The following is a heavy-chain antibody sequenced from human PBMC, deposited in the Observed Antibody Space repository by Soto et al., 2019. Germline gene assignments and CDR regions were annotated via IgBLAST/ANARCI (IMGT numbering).Heavy chain of an antibody. CDR3: ARMATFGSLNWFGP. D-gene: IGHD3-16*01. Sequence: VASVKVSCKASGYSFTNNDVSWVRQATGQGLEWMGWMNPGSGDTGYAQKFQGRVTMTRDISIATAYMELSSLRSDDTAIYYCARMATFGSLNWFGPWGQGTLVTVSS. CDR1: GYSFTNND. CDR2: MNPGSGDT. J-gene: IGHJ5*02. V-gene: IGHV1-8*01.